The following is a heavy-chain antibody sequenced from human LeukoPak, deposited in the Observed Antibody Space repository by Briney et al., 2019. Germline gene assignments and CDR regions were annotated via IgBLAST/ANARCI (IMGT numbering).Heavy chain of an antibody. D-gene: IGHD3-22*01. J-gene: IGHJ4*02. V-gene: IGHV3-7*01. CDR1: GFTFSDYW. Sequence: PGGSLRLSCTASGFTFSDYWMTWVRQAPGKGLEWVANIKKDGTETYYVDSVKGRFTVSRENAKNSLYLQMNSLRATDTAVYYCARAPGAMIVVDYWGQGTLVTVSS. CDR2: IKKDGTET. CDR3: ARAPGAMIVVDY.